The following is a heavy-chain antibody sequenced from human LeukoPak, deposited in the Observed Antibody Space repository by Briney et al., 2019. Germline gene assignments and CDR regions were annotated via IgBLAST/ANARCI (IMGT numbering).Heavy chain of an antibody. Sequence: ETLSLTCAVYGGSFSGYYWSWIRQAPGKGLEWVSSISSSSSYIYYADSVKGRFTISRDNAKNSLYLQMNSLRAEDTAVYYCARDVTVYFDYWGQGTLVTVSS. D-gene: IGHD2/OR15-2a*01. CDR2: ISSSSSYI. J-gene: IGHJ4*02. V-gene: IGHV3-21*01. CDR3: ARDVTVYFDY. CDR1: GGSFSGYY.